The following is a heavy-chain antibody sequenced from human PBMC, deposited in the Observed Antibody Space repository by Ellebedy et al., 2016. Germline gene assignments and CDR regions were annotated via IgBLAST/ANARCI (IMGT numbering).Heavy chain of an antibody. D-gene: IGHD3-10*01. Sequence: GGSLRLSCAASGFTFSSYAMSWVRQAPGKGLEWVSAISGSGGSTYYADSVKGRFTISRDNSKNTLYLQMNSLRAEDTAVYYCAKDYGSGSYIPHSFDYWGQGTLVTVSS. J-gene: IGHJ4*02. CDR3: AKDYGSGSYIPHSFDY. V-gene: IGHV3-23*01. CDR1: GFTFSSYA. CDR2: ISGSGGST.